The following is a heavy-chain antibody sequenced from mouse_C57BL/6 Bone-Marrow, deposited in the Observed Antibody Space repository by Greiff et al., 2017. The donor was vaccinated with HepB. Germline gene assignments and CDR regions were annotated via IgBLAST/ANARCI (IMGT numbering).Heavy chain of an antibody. D-gene: IGHD1-1*01. CDR3: ARHDPYSSGGFAY. Sequence: EVKLVESGGDLVKPGGSLKLSCAASGFTFSSYGMSWVRQTPDKRLEWVATISSGGSYTYYPDSVKGRFTISRDNAKNTLYLQMRRLKSEDTAMYYCARHDPYSSGGFAYWGQGTLVTVSA. J-gene: IGHJ3*01. CDR1: GFTFSSYG. V-gene: IGHV5-6*01. CDR2: ISSGGSYT.